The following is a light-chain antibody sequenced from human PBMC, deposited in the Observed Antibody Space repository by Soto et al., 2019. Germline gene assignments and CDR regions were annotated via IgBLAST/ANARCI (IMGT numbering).Light chain of an antibody. CDR1: SSDVGGYNS. CDR3: SSYASSSTLGV. CDR2: DVS. V-gene: IGLV2-14*01. J-gene: IGLJ2*01. Sequence: QSVLTQPASVSGSPGQSITISCTGTSSDVGGYNSVSWYQQHPGKAPKLMIYDVSDRPSGVSNRFSGSKSGNTASLTISGLQAEDEADYYCSSYASSSTLGVFGGGTKVTVL.